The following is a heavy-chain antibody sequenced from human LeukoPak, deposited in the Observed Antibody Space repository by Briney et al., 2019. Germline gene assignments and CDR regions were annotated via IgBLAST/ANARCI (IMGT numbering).Heavy chain of an antibody. V-gene: IGHV3-7*01. CDR2: IKQDGSEK. J-gene: IGHJ6*03. CDR3: ASYSSRDYYMDV. CDR1: GFMFNSYW. Sequence: PGGSLRLSCAASGFMFNSYWMTWVRQAPGKGLEWVANIKQDGSEKYYVDSVKGRFTISRDNAKNSLYLQMNSLRDEDTAVYYCASYSSRDYYMDVWGKGTTVTVSS. D-gene: IGHD6-13*01.